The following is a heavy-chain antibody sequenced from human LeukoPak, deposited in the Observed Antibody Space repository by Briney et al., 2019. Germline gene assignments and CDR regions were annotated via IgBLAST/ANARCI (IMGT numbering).Heavy chain of an antibody. V-gene: IGHV1-69*04. Sequence: ASVKVSCKASGGTFSSYAISWVRQAPGQGLEWMGRIIPILGTANYAQKFQGRVTITADKSTSTAYMELSSLRSEDTAVYYCARGDGYSGYDSAFDYWGQGTLVTVSS. CDR2: IIPILGTA. CDR3: ARGDGYSGYDSAFDY. CDR1: GGTFSSYA. D-gene: IGHD5-12*01. J-gene: IGHJ4*02.